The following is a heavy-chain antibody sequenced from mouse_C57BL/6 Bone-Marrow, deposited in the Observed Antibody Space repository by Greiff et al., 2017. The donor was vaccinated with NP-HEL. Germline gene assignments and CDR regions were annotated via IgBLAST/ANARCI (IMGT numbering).Heavy chain of an antibody. Sequence: DVHLVESGGGLVQPKGSLKLSCAASGFSFNTYAMNWVRQAPGKGLEWVARIRSKSNNYATYYADSVKDRFTISRDDSESMLYLQMNNLKTEDTAMYYCVRADYGYDGYYFDYWGQGTTLTVSS. CDR3: VRADYGYDGYYFDY. J-gene: IGHJ2*01. V-gene: IGHV10-1*01. D-gene: IGHD2-2*01. CDR1: GFSFNTYA. CDR2: IRSKSNNYAT.